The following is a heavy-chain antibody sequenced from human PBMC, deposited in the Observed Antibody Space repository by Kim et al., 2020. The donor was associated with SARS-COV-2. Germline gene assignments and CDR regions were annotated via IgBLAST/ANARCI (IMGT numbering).Heavy chain of an antibody. CDR3: ARDPPYDILTGYSYSHFDY. CDR1: GYTFTSYG. CDR2: ISAYNGNT. V-gene: IGHV1-18*04. Sequence: ASVKVSCKASGYTFTSYGISWVRQAPGQGLEWMGWISAYNGNTNYAQKLQGRVTMTTDTSTSTAYMELRSLRSDDTAVYYCARDPPYDILTGYSYSHFDYWGQGTLVTVSS. J-gene: IGHJ4*02. D-gene: IGHD3-9*01.